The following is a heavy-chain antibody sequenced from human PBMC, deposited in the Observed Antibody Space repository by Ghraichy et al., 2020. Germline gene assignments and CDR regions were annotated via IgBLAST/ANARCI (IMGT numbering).Heavy chain of an antibody. Sequence: GGSLRLSCAASGFMFSSYVMNWVRQAPGKGLEWVSGISGGDVSTYYADSVKGRFTISRDNINHILYLQMNRLRAEDTAFYYCAKGQYCGGGNCYSRWFDPLGHGPLLTVAS. V-gene: IGHV3-23*01. J-gene: IGHJ5*02. CDR3: AKGQYCGGGNCYSRWFDP. CDR2: ISGGDVST. CDR1: GFMFSSYV. D-gene: IGHD2-15*01.